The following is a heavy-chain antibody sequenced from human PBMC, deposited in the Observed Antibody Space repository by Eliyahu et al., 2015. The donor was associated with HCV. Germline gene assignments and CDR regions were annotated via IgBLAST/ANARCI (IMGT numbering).Heavy chain of an antibody. D-gene: IGHD6-6*01. V-gene: IGHV4-39*01. CDR2: IYYSGST. CDR1: GGSISSSSYY. J-gene: IGHJ4*02. Sequence: QLQLQESGPGLVKPSETLSLTCTVSGGSISSSSYYWGWIRQPPGKGLEWIGSIYYSGSTYYNPSLKSRVTISVDTSKNQFSLKLSSVTAADTAVYYCARHRTIAARPWECDYWGQGTLVTVSS. CDR3: ARHRTIAARPWECDY.